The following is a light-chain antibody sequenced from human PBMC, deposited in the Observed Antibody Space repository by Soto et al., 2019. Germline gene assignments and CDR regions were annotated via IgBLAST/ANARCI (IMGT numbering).Light chain of an antibody. J-gene: IGKJ2*01. CDR3: QQYYTDSYT. Sequence: DIPMTQSPSTLSASVGDRVTITCRASQSISSWLAWYQQKPGKAPKLLIYKASSLESGVPSRFSGSGSGTEFTLTISSLQPDDSATYYCQQYYTDSYTFGQGTNVEIK. V-gene: IGKV1-5*03. CDR2: KAS. CDR1: QSISSW.